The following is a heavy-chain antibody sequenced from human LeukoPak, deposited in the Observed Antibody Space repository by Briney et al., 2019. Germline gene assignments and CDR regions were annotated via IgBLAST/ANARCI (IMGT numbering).Heavy chain of an antibody. J-gene: IGHJ4*02. D-gene: IGHD3-10*01. CDR3: ARDPGTHGSGSGGFDY. CDR2: ISAYNSNT. Sequence: ASVKVSCKASGYTFTSYGISWVRQAPGQGLEWMGWISAYNSNTNYAQKLQGRVTMTTDTSTSTAYMELRSLRSDDTAVYYCARDPGTHGSGSGGFDYWGQGTLVTVSS. V-gene: IGHV1-18*01. CDR1: GYTFTSYG.